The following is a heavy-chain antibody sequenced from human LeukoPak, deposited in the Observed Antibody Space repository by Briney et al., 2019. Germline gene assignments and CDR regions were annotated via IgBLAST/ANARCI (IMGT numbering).Heavy chain of an antibody. V-gene: IGHV3-20*04. Sequence: GGSLRLSCAASGFTFDDYGMSWVRQAPGKGLEWVSGINWNGGSTGYADSVKGRFTISRDNAKNSLYLQMNSLRAEDTAVYYCARNYDSGSYGDWFDPWGQGTLVTVSS. CDR3: ARNYDSGSYGDWFDP. CDR1: GFTFDDYG. D-gene: IGHD3-10*01. J-gene: IGHJ5*02. CDR2: INWNGGST.